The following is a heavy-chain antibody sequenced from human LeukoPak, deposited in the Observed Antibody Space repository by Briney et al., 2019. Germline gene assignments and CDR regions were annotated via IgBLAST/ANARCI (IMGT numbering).Heavy chain of an antibody. V-gene: IGHV1-18*01. Sequence: GASVKVSCKTSGYTFTGYGLYWVRQAPGQGLEWMGWISGYNAETNYARKFQGRVTMTTDTSTTTAYMELTSLTSDDTALYYCAREGDSAGWYRPAFRLLDYWGQGTMVTVSS. CDR1: GYTFTGYG. CDR3: AREGDSAGWYRPAFRLLDY. D-gene: IGHD6-19*01. CDR2: ISGYNAET. J-gene: IGHJ4*02.